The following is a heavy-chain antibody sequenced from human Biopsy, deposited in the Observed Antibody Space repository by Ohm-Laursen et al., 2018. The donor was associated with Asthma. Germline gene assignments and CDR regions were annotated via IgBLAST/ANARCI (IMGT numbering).Heavy chain of an antibody. D-gene: IGHD3-3*01. V-gene: IGHV4-34*01. Sequence: SDTPSLTCAVYGGSFSAYYWSWIRQPPGKGLEWIAEINHSGSTNYNPSLKSRVTMSVDTSKNQLFLNLSSVTAADTAVYYCARAASTTVFWSGYSHNWFDPWGQGTLVTVSS. J-gene: IGHJ5*02. CDR1: GGSFSAYY. CDR3: ARAASTTVFWSGYSHNWFDP. CDR2: INHSGST.